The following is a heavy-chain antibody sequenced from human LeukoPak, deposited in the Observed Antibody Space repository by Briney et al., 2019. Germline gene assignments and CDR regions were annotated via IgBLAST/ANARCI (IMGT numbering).Heavy chain of an antibody. CDR1: EGTFSSYA. J-gene: IGHJ6*03. CDR3: ASGLNDFWSGYYQDYYYYYYMDV. Sequence: ASVKVSCKASEGTFSSYAISWVRQAPGQGLEWMGGIIPIFGTANYAQKFQGRVTITTDESTSTAYMELSSLRSEDTAVYYCASGLNDFWSGYYQDYYYYYYMDVWGKGTTVTVSS. V-gene: IGHV1-69*05. CDR2: IIPIFGTA. D-gene: IGHD3-3*01.